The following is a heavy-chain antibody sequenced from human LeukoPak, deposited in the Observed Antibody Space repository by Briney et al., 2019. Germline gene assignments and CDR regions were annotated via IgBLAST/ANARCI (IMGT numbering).Heavy chain of an antibody. J-gene: IGHJ5*02. D-gene: IGHD3-10*01. Sequence: PGGSLRLSCAASGFTFSSYWMHWVRQAPGKGLVWVSRISSDGSSTSYADSVKGRFTISRDNAKNTLYLQMNSLRVEDTAVYYCAKFGGSGLNKWFDPWGQGTLVTVSS. CDR3: AKFGGSGLNKWFDP. CDR1: GFTFSSYW. CDR2: ISSDGSST. V-gene: IGHV3-74*01.